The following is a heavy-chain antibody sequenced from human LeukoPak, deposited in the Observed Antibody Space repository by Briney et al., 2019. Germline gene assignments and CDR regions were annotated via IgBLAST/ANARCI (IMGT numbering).Heavy chain of an antibody. CDR1: GGSISSYY. V-gene: IGHV4-59*08. Sequence: SETLSLTCTVSGGSISSYYWSWIRQPPGKGLEWIGYIYYSGSTNYNPSLKSRVTISVDTSKNQFSLKLSSVTAADTAVYYCARRSYYYDSSGSYAFDIWGQGTMVTVSS. D-gene: IGHD3-22*01. CDR2: IYYSGST. J-gene: IGHJ3*02. CDR3: ARRSYYYDSSGSYAFDI.